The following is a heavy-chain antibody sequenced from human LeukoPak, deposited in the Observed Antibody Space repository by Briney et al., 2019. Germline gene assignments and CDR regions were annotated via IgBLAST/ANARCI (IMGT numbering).Heavy chain of an antibody. V-gene: IGHV4-38-2*02. CDR1: GMSITSRHY. J-gene: IGHJ5*02. CDR2: TSHSDSP. CDR3: GRDFGETSLPNWFDP. D-gene: IGHD3-16*01. Sequence: SETLSLTCSVSGMSITSRHYWGWIRQSPGKGLEWIGSTSHSDSPYYNPSLESRVTISLDTSRNHFSLKLTSVTAADTAVYYCGRDFGETSLPNWFDPWGQGTLVIVSS.